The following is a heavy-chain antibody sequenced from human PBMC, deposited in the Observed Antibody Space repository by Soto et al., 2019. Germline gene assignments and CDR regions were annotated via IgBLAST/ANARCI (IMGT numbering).Heavy chain of an antibody. CDR3: AKDLGQPTFMYYFDY. CDR2: ISGSAGST. J-gene: IGHJ4*02. CDR1: GFTFSSYA. Sequence: GGSLRLSCAASGFTFSSYAMSWVRRAPGKGLEWVSGISGSAGSTYYADSVKGRFTISRDNSKNTLYLQMNSLRAEDTAVYYCAKDLGQPTFMYYFDYWGQGTLVTVS. V-gene: IGHV3-23*01. D-gene: IGHD3-16*01.